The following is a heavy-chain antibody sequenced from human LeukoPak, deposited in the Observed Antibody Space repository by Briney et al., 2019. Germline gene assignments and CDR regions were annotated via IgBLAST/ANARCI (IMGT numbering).Heavy chain of an antibody. CDR2: INHSGST. CDR3: ASTGTGTTYPAFDY. D-gene: IGHD1-1*01. J-gene: IGHJ4*02. Sequence: SETLSLTCAVYGGSFSGYYWSWIRQPPGKGLEWIGEINHSGSTNYNPSLKSRVTISVDTSKNQFSLKLSSVTAADTAVYYCASTGTGTTYPAFDYWGQGTLVTVSS. V-gene: IGHV4-34*01. CDR1: GGSFSGYY.